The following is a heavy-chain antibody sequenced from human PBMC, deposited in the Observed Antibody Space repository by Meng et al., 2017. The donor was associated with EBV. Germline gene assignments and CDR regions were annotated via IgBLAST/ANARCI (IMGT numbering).Heavy chain of an antibody. V-gene: IGHV1-69*06. Sequence: QGVTVQSGAAVKKPGSSVKVPCTASGGTFSRYVISWVRQAPGQWLEWLGGIIPLFGTANYAQKFHGRVTITADKSTSTAYMELSSLRSEDTAVYYCARAEIAAAGRLDYWGQGTLVTVSS. CDR2: IIPLFGTA. J-gene: IGHJ4*02. D-gene: IGHD6-13*01. CDR3: ARAEIAAAGRLDY. CDR1: GGTFSRYV.